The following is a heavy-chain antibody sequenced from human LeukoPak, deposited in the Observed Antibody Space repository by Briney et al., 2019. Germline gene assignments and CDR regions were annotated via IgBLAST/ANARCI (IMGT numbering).Heavy chain of an antibody. CDR2: INHSGST. D-gene: IGHD1-26*01. CDR3: ATVENSGSLRDY. J-gene: IGHJ4*02. CDR1: GGSFSGYY. Sequence: PSETLSLTCAVYGGSFSGYYWSWIRQPPGKGLEWIGEINHSGSTNYNPSLNSRVTISVDTSKNQFSLKLGSVTAADTAVYYCATVENSGSLRDYWGQGTLVTVSS. V-gene: IGHV4-34*01.